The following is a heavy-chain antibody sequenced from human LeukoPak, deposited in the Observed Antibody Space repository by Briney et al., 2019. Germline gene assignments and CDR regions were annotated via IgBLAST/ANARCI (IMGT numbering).Heavy chain of an antibody. CDR2: ISGSGGST. V-gene: IGHV3-23*01. D-gene: IGHD2-8*02. Sequence: PGGSLRLSCAASGFTFSSYSMSWVRQAPGKGLEWVSAISGSGGSTYYADSVKGRFTISRDNSKNTLYLQMNSLRAEDTAVYYCANTLYRWSATDIDYWGQGTLVTVSS. J-gene: IGHJ4*02. CDR1: GFTFSSYS. CDR3: ANTLYRWSATDIDY.